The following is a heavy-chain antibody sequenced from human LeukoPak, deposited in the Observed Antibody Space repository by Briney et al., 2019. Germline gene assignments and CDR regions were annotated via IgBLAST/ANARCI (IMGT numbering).Heavy chain of an antibody. CDR3: ARGEDFKSSRFDP. Sequence: SETLSLTCTVSGGSISGHYWSWIRQPPGKGLEWIGYIYYSGTIKYNPSLKSRVTISVDTSKNQFSLKLNSLTAADTAVYYCARGEDFKSSRFDPWGQGILVTVSS. D-gene: IGHD1-26*01. V-gene: IGHV4-59*11. CDR2: IYYSGTI. J-gene: IGHJ5*02. CDR1: GGSISGHY.